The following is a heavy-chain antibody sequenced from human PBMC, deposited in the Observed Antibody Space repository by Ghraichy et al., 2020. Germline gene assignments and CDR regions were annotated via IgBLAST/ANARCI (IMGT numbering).Heavy chain of an antibody. D-gene: IGHD3-16*01. J-gene: IGHJ6*03. Sequence: GGSMRLSCAASGFTFSNYAMSWVRQSAGKGPEWLSAISGSGGGTYYADSVKGRFTISRDNSKNTLYLQMNSLRAEDTAVYYCAKGGVNYMDVWGKGTTVTVS. CDR1: GFTFSNYA. V-gene: IGHV3-23*01. CDR2: ISGSGGGT. CDR3: AKGGVNYMDV.